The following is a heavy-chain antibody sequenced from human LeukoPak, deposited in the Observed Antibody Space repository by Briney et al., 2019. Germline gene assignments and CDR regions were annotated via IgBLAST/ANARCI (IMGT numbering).Heavy chain of an antibody. Sequence: ASVKVSCKASGYTFTSYDINWVRQATGQGLEWMGWMNPNSGNTGYAQKFQGRVTMTRNTSMSTAYMELSSLRSEDTAVYYCARAPSLGHYDSSGYVDYWGQGTLVTVSS. CDR2: MNPNSGNT. CDR1: GYTFTSYD. CDR3: ARAPSLGHYDSSGYVDY. V-gene: IGHV1-8*01. D-gene: IGHD3-22*01. J-gene: IGHJ4*02.